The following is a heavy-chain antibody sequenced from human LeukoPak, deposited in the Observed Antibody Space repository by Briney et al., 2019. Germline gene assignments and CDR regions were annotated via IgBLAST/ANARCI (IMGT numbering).Heavy chain of an antibody. CDR3: ARGVVTIFGVVTPFYGMDV. J-gene: IGHJ6*02. CDR1: GYTSTSYD. CDR2: MNPNSGNT. Sequence: ASVKVSCKASGYTSTSYDINWVRQATGQGLEWMGWMNPNSGNTGYAQKFQGRVTMTRNTSISTAYMELSSLRSEDTAVYYCARGVVTIFGVVTPFYGMDVWGQGTTVTVSS. V-gene: IGHV1-8*01. D-gene: IGHD3-3*01.